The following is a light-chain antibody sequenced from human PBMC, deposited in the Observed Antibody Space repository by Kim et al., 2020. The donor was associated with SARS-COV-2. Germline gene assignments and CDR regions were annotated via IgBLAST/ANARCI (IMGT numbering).Light chain of an antibody. Sequence: QSALTQPASVSGSPGQSITISCTGTSSDIGSYSLVSWYQQYPGEAPKLMIYEGSKRPSGVSPRFSGSKSGNMASLTISGLQAEDEADYYCCSHAGGGTMLFGGGTQLTGL. V-gene: IGLV2-23*01. CDR1: SSDIGSYSL. CDR2: EGS. J-gene: IGLJ2*01. CDR3: CSHAGGGTML.